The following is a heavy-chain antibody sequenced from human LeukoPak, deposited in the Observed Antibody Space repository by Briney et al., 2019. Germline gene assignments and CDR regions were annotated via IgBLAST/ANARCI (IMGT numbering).Heavy chain of an antibody. Sequence: LRLSCAASGFTFDDYAMHWVRQAPGKGLEWVSGISWNSGSIGYADSVKGRFTISRDNAKNSLYLQMNSLRAEDTALYYCAKAEYYDFWSGYYVGFDYWGQGTLVTVSS. CDR1: GFTFDDYA. CDR3: AKAEYYDFWSGYYVGFDY. J-gene: IGHJ4*02. CDR2: ISWNSGSI. V-gene: IGHV3-9*01. D-gene: IGHD3-3*01.